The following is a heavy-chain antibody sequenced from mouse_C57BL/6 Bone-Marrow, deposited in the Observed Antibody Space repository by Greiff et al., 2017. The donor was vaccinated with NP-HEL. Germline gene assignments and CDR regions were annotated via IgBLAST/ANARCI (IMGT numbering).Heavy chain of an antibody. CDR1: GYSITSGYY. CDR2: ISYDGSN. V-gene: IGHV3-6*01. J-gene: IGHJ2*01. D-gene: IGHD2-2*01. CDR3: ARVIKAIYYGYDEAYFDY. Sequence: VQLKESGPGLVKPSQSLSLTCSVTGYSITSGYYWNWIRQFPGNKLEWMGYISYDGSNNYNPSLKNRISITRDTSKNQFFLKLNSVTTEDTATYYCARVIKAIYYGYDEAYFDYWGQGTTLTVSS.